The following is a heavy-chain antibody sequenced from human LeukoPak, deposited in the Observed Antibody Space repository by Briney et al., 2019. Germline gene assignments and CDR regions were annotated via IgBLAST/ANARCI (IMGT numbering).Heavy chain of an antibody. Sequence: ASVTVSCKASGYTFTSYYMHWVRQAPGQGLEWMGIINPSGGSTNYAQKFQGRVTMTTDTSTSTAYMELRSLKYDDTAVYYCARGALGFCSGGSCSSFDYWGQGTLVTVSS. J-gene: IGHJ4*02. D-gene: IGHD2-15*01. CDR1: GYTFTSYY. CDR2: INPSGGST. CDR3: ARGALGFCSGGSCSSFDY. V-gene: IGHV1-46*01.